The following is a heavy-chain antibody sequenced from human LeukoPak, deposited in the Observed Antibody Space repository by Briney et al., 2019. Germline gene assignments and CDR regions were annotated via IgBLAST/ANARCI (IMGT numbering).Heavy chain of an antibody. Sequence: ASVKVSCKASGYTFTSYGISWVRQAPGQGLEWMGWISAYNGNTNYAQKLQGRVTMTTDTSTSTAYMELRSLRSDDTAVYYCARDRAYYDILTGYYHYFDYWGQGTLVTVSS. V-gene: IGHV1-18*01. J-gene: IGHJ4*02. D-gene: IGHD3-9*01. CDR3: ARDRAYYDILTGYYHYFDY. CDR1: GYTFTSYG. CDR2: ISAYNGNT.